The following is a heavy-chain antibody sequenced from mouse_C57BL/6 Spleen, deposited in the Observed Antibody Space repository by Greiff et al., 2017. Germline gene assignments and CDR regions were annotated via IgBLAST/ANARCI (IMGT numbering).Heavy chain of an antibody. CDR3: ARSTGARAMGY. J-gene: IGHJ4*01. V-gene: IGHV1-61*01. D-gene: IGHD4-1*02. Sequence: VQLPQPGAELVKPGSSVKLSCKASGYTFTSSWMDWVKQRPGQGLEWIGNIYPSDSETHYNQKFKDKATLTVDKSSSTAYIQLSSLTSEDSAVYYCARSTGARAMGYWGQGTSVTVSS. CDR1: GYTFTSSW. CDR2: IYPSDSET.